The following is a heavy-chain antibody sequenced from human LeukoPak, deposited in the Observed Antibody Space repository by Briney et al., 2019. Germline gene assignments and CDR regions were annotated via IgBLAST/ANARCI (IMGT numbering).Heavy chain of an antibody. CDR1: GFAFSSYG. CDR2: TWYDGAND. V-gene: IGHV3-33*01. J-gene: IGHJ4*02. Sequence: GGSLRLSCIASGFAFSSYGMHWVRQAPGKGLEWVAFTWYDGANDLYEDSVTGRFTISRDNSRNSLYLQMNSLRAEDTAVYYCARGDYDLLTGYYPFDYWGQGTLVTVSS. CDR3: ARGDYDLLTGYYPFDY. D-gene: IGHD3-9*01.